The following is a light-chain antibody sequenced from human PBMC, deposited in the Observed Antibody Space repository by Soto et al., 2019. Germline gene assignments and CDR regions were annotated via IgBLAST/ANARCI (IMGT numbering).Light chain of an antibody. CDR1: SSNLGAGYD. V-gene: IGLV1-40*01. CDR3: QSYDSSLSGSWV. J-gene: IGLJ3*02. Sequence: QSVLTQPPSVSGAPGQRVTIPCTGSSSNLGAGYDVHWYQQLPGTAPKVLIYGNTNRPSGVPDRFSGSKSGTSASLAITGLQADDEADYYCQSYDSSLSGSWVFGGGTKLTVL. CDR2: GNT.